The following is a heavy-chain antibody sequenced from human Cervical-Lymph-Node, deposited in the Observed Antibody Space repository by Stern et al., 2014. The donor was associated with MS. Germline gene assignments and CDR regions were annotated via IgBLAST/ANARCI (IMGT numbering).Heavy chain of an antibody. J-gene: IGHJ4*02. CDR1: GGSISSGGYY. CDR2: IYYSGST. Sequence: VQLVQSGPGLVKPSQTLSLTCTVSGGSISSGGYYWSWIRQHPGKGLEWIGYIYYSGSTYYNPSLKSRVTISVDTSKNQFSLKLSSVTAADTAVYYCARGNAVTSYYFDYWGQGTLVTVSS. V-gene: IGHV4-31*03. D-gene: IGHD5-18*01. CDR3: ARGNAVTSYYFDY.